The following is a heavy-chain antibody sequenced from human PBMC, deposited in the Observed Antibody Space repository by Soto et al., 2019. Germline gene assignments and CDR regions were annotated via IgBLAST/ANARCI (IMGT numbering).Heavy chain of an antibody. D-gene: IGHD5-18*01. J-gene: IGHJ6*02. V-gene: IGHV3-23*01. Sequence: EVQLLESGGGLVQRGGSLRLSCAASGFTFSNYPMSWVRQAPGKGLEWVSVISGSGAFYADSVKGRFTISRDHSKNTLYLQMNSLRGDDTAVYYCARAGDSYGYVGPYPYYGMDVWGQATTVTVSS. CDR2: ISGSGA. CDR1: GFTFSNYP. CDR3: ARAGDSYGYVGPYPYYGMDV.